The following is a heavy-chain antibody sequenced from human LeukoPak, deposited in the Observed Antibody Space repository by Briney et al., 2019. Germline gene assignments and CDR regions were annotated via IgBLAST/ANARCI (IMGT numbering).Heavy chain of an antibody. CDR3: ARDGPPKAYYYYGMDA. V-gene: IGHV4-34*09. CDR2: INHSGST. J-gene: IGHJ6*02. Sequence: SETLSLTCAVYGGSFSGYYWSWIRQPPGKGLEWIGEINHSGSTNYNPSLKSRVTISVDTSKKQFSLKLSSVTAADTAVYYCARDGPPKAYYYYGMDAWGQGTTVTVSS. CDR1: GGSFSGYY.